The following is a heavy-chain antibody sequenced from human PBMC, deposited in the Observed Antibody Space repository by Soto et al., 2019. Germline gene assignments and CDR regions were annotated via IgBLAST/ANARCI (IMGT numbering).Heavy chain of an antibody. CDR2: MNPNSGNT. D-gene: IGHD6-19*01. Sequence: ASVKVSWKASGYTFTSYDINWVRQATGQGLEWMGWMNPNSGNTGYAQKFQGRVIMTRNTSISTAYMELSSLRSEDTAVYYCARRYSSGWYFDYWGQGTLVTVSS. J-gene: IGHJ4*02. CDR3: ARRYSSGWYFDY. V-gene: IGHV1-8*01. CDR1: GYTFTSYD.